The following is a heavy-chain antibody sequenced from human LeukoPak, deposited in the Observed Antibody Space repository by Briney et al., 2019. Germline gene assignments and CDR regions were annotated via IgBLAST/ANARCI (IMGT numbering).Heavy chain of an antibody. CDR3: ARVRRDTVIGFSNWFDP. D-gene: IGHD4-11*01. J-gene: IGHJ5*02. V-gene: IGHV3-7*01. CDR1: GFTFSTYW. CDR2: IKGDGSEK. Sequence: PGGSLRLSCAASGFTFSTYWMTWVRQAPGKGLEWVGNIKGDGSEKYYVDSVKGRFTISRDNAKNSLYLQMNSLRAEDTAVYYCARVRRDTVIGFSNWFDPWGQGTLVTVSS.